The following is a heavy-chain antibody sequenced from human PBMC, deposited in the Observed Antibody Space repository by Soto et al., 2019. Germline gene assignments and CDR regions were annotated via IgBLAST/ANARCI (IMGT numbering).Heavy chain of an antibody. CDR1: GFTFSNYA. V-gene: IGHV3-23*01. CDR3: ARRSPSWAFDI. J-gene: IGHJ3*02. CDR2: VSGSGSST. D-gene: IGHD2-15*01. Sequence: EVQLLESGGGLVQPGGYLRLSCAVSGFTFSNYAMSWVRQAPGKGLEWVSAVSGSGSSTYYADSVKGRFTISRDNSKNTLYLQMNSLRAEDTAVHYCARRSPSWAFDIWGQGTMVTVSS.